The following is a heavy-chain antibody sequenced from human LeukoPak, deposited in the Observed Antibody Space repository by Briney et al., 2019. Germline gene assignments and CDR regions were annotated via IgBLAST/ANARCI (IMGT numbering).Heavy chain of an antibody. J-gene: IGHJ4*02. Sequence: SETLSLTCTVSGGSISSSSYYWGWIRQPPGKGLEWIGSIYYSESTYYNPSLKSRVTISVDTSKNQFSLKLSSVTAADTAVYYCARLTPPGSGYYYDSSGWSFDYWGQGTLVTVSS. CDR1: GGSISSSSYY. CDR3: ARLTPPGSGYYYDSSGWSFDY. CDR2: IYYSEST. V-gene: IGHV4-39*01. D-gene: IGHD3-22*01.